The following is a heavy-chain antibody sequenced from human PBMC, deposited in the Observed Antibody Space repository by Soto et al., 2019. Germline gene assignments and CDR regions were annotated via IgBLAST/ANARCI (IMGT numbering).Heavy chain of an antibody. V-gene: IGHV1-69*05. CDR1: GGTFSSYA. CDR2: IIPIFGTA. CDR3: ARHPGGRGYYSGMDV. D-gene: IGHD2-15*01. J-gene: IGHJ6*02. Sequence: QVQLVQSGAEVKKPGSSVKVSCKASGGTFSSYAISWVRQAPGQGLEWMGGIIPIFGTANYAQKFQGRVTXPXAXAXXIAYMELSSLRSDDTAVYYCARHPGGRGYYSGMDVWGQGPTVSAS.